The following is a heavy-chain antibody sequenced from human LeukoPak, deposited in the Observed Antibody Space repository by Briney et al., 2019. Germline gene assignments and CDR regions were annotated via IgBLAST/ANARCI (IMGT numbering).Heavy chain of an antibody. D-gene: IGHD1-26*01. CDR2: ISYDGSNK. J-gene: IGHJ4*02. CDR3: ARASGSYWAGIGY. Sequence: GRSLRLSCAASGFTFSSYAMHWVCQAPGKGLEWVAVISYDGSNKYYADSVKGRFTISRDNSKNTLYLQMNSLRAEDTAVYYCARASGSYWAGIGYWGQGTLVTVSS. V-gene: IGHV3-30-3*01. CDR1: GFTFSSYA.